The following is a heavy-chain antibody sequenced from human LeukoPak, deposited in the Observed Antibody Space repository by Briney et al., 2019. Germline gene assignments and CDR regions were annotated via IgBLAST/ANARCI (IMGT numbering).Heavy chain of an antibody. CDR1: GFTFSSYA. Sequence: GGSLILSCAGSGFTFSSYAMSWIRQAPGKGLEWVSYISSSGSTIYYADSVKGRFTISRDNAKNSLYLQMNSLRAEDTAVYYCAREDDYGILWGQGTLVTVSS. CDR3: AREDDYGIL. V-gene: IGHV3-11*04. D-gene: IGHD4-17*01. CDR2: ISSSGSTI. J-gene: IGHJ4*02.